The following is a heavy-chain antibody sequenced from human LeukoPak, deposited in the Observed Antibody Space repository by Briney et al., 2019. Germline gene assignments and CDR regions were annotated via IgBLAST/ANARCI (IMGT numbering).Heavy chain of an antibody. V-gene: IGHV4-39*01. J-gene: IGHJ4*02. Sequence: SETLSLTCTVSGGSINISDYYWGWIRQPPGKGLEWIGCMLYSGNTYYNPSLRSRVTISVDTSENQFSLKVRSVTAADTAVYYCARRGTIDSGRPWNWGQGTLVTVSS. CDR3: ARRGTIDSGRPWN. D-gene: IGHD1-26*01. CDR2: MLYSGNT. CDR1: GGSINISDYY.